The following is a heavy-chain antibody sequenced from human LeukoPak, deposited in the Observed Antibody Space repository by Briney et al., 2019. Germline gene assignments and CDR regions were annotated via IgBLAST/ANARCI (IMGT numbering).Heavy chain of an antibody. CDR1: GGTFSSCA. CDR2: IIPILGIA. V-gene: IGHV1-69*04. Sequence: ASVKVSCKASGGTFSSCAISWVRQAPGQGLEWMGRIIPILGIANYAQKFQGRVTITAAKSTSTAYMELSSLRSEDTAVYYCARDYVKYYDFWSGYYQPTTFDYWGQGTLVTVSS. CDR3: ARDYVKYYDFWSGYYQPTTFDY. D-gene: IGHD3-3*01. J-gene: IGHJ4*02.